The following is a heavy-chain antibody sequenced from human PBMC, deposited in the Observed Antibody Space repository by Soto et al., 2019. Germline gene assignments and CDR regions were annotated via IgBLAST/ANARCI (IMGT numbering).Heavy chain of an antibody. CDR2: IYYSGST. D-gene: IGHD2-8*02. CDR3: ARDKITGLFDY. Sequence: PSETLSLTCTVSGVSISNHYWSWIRQPPGKGLEWIGYIYYSGSTNYNPSLKSRVTISVDTSKNQFSLKLTSVTAADTAVYYCARDKITGLFDYWGQGTLVTVSS. CDR1: GVSISNHY. J-gene: IGHJ4*02. V-gene: IGHV4-59*11.